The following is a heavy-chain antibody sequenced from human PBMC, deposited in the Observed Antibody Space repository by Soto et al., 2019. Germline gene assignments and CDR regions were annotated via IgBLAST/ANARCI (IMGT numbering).Heavy chain of an antibody. D-gene: IGHD2-2*01. CDR2: VSWNGGPI. Sequence: SLLLFWVTSVFNFNGYGMHWVRQAPGKGLEWVSGVSWNGGPIGYADSVKGRFTISRDNAKKSLHLQMNNLKPDDTALYYCAKDGCNSCFYLDSWGQGSMVTVSS. CDR3: AKDGCNSCFYLDS. V-gene: IGHV3-9*01. J-gene: IGHJ4*02. CDR1: VFNFNGYG.